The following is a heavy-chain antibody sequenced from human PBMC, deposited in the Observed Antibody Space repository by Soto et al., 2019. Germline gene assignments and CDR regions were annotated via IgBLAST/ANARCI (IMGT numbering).Heavy chain of an antibody. Sequence: GGSLRLSCGASGFTVSSNYMSWVRQAPGKGLEWVSVIYSGGSTYYADSVKGRFTISRDNSKNTLYLQMNSLRAEDTAVYYCARDRGDGYNDFDYWGQGTLVTVSS. CDR3: ARDRGDGYNDFDY. V-gene: IGHV3-53*01. CDR2: IYSGGST. D-gene: IGHD5-12*01. CDR1: GFTVSSNY. J-gene: IGHJ4*02.